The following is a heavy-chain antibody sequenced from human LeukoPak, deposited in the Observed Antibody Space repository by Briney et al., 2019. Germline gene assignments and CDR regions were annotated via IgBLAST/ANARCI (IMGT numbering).Heavy chain of an antibody. CDR3: ARHSRAYSSTSGTFEY. CDR2: INHSGST. CDR1: GGSFSGYY. Sequence: SETLSLTCAVYGGSFSGYYWSWIRQPPGKGLEWIGEINHSGSTNYNPSLKSRVTISVDTSKNHLYLKLSSVTAADTAMYYCARHSRAYSSTSGTFEYWGQGTLVTVSS. V-gene: IGHV4-34*01. D-gene: IGHD2-2*01. J-gene: IGHJ4*02.